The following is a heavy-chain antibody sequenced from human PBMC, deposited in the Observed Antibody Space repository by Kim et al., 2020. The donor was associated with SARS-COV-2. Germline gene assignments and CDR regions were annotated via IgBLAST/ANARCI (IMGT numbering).Heavy chain of an antibody. V-gene: IGHV3-73*01. J-gene: IGHJ4*01. CDR1: GFTFSGFA. D-gene: IGHD6-13*01. CDR3: TIGSSSSWYGFDD. Sequence: GGSLRLSCAASGFTFSGFAMRWVRQASGKGLEWVCRIRSKANSSATVYAASGKGRITISRDDSKNTAYLQMDSLKTEDTAVYYCTIGSSSSWYGFDDWG. CDR2: IRSKANSSAT.